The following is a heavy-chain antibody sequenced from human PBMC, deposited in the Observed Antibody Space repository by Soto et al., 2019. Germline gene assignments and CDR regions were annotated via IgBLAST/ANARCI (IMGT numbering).Heavy chain of an antibody. D-gene: IGHD2-2*01. J-gene: IGHJ4*02. CDR3: ERAWSVGVPAASSDY. CDR1: GYTFTSYA. V-gene: IGHV1-3*01. Sequence: QVQLVQSGAEVKKPGASVKVSCKASGYTFTSYAMHWVRQAPGQRLEWMRWINAGNGNTKYSQKFQGRVTITRVTSERTANMYLSSLSSEDTAVYYCERAWSVGVPAASSDYWGQRTLVTVSS. CDR2: INAGNGNT.